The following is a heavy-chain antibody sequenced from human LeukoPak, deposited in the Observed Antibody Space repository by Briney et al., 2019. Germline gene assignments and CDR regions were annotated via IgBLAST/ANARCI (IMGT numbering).Heavy chain of an antibody. CDR2: INAGNGNT. V-gene: IGHV1-3*01. Sequence: ASVKVSCKASGYAFTSYAMHWVRQAPGQRLEWMGWINAGNGNTKYSQKFQGRVTITRDTSASTAYMELSSLRSEDTAVYYCARVIALSGITGTTYYFDYWGQGTLVTVSS. J-gene: IGHJ4*02. CDR3: ARVIALSGITGTTYYFDY. D-gene: IGHD1-7*01. CDR1: GYAFTSYA.